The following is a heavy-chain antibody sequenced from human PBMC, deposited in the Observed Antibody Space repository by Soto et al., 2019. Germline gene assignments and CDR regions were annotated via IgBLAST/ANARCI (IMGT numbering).Heavy chain of an antibody. D-gene: IGHD2-2*01. CDR2: IIPIFDTA. V-gene: IGHV1-69*12. Sequence: QVQLVQSGAEVKKPGSSVKVSCKTSGGTFSSYAISWVRQAPGQGLEWMGGIIPIFDTANYAQKFQGRVKITADESTGKAYMGLSSLRSEDTAVYYCARHDCISSSCYYYYYYSMDVWGQGTTVTVSS. CDR3: ARHDCISSSCYYYYYYSMDV. J-gene: IGHJ6*02. CDR1: GGTFSSYA.